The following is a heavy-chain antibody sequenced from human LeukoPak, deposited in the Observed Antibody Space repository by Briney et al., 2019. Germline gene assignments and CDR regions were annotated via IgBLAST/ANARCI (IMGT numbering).Heavy chain of an antibody. V-gene: IGHV3-30*03. CDR2: ISSDGNRK. J-gene: IGHJ4*02. D-gene: IGHD3-3*01. CDR3: ARDRAWNYFDS. Sequence: GGSLRLSCTPFEFTFYKHGMHWVRQAPGKGPEWVAIISSDGNRKYYAHSVEGRFTISRDNSKNTLYLQMDSLRVDDTAVYYCARDRAWNYFDSWGQGTLVTVSS. CDR1: EFTFYKHG.